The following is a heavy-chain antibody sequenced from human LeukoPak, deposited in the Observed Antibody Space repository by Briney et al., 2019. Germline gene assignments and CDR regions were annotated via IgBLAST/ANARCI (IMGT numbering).Heavy chain of an antibody. J-gene: IGHJ4*02. CDR1: GFNFNSYA. V-gene: IGHV3-23*01. CDR3: AKGMYDSSGYPNSFFDF. Sequence: GGSLRLSCAVAGFNFNSYAVNWFRQTPGKGLEWVSTISGRGGRTYHADSVKGRFTMSKDSSDNTVYLQMDSLRSDDTAVYYFAKGMYDSSGYPNSFFDFWGRGTLVTVSS. D-gene: IGHD3-22*01. CDR2: ISGRGGRT.